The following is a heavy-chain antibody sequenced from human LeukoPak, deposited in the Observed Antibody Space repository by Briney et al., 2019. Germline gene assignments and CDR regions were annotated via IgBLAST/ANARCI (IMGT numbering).Heavy chain of an antibody. Sequence: ASVKVSCKASGYTFTGYYMHWVRQAPGQGLEWMGWINPNSGGTNYAQKFQGRVTMTRDTSTSTVYMELSSLRSEDTAVYYCARDVVAYCGGDCADFDYWGQGTLVTVSS. D-gene: IGHD2-21*02. J-gene: IGHJ4*02. V-gene: IGHV1-2*02. CDR2: INPNSGGT. CDR1: GYTFTGYY. CDR3: ARDVVAYCGGDCADFDY.